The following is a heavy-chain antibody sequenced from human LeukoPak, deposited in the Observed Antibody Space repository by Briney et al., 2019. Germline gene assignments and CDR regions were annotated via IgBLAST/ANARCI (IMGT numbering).Heavy chain of an antibody. CDR1: GGSISSYY. J-gene: IGHJ4*02. V-gene: IGHV4-4*07. CDR2: ISSSGST. D-gene: IGHD7-27*01. CDR3: ARLDTTGDPTPDY. Sequence: SETLSLTCTVSGGSISSYYWSWIRQPAGKRLGWIGRISSSGSTNYNPSLKSRVTISVDTSKNQFSLKLSSVTAADTAVYYCARLDTTGDPTPDYWGQGTLVTVSS.